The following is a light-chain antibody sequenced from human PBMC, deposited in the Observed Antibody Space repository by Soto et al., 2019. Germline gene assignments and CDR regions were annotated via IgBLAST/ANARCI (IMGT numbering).Light chain of an antibody. CDR3: CSYAGSYSWV. Sequence: QSALTQPRSVSGSPGQSVPISCTGTSRDVGGYNYVSWYQQYPGKAPKFMIHDVSKRPSGVPDRFSDSKSGNTAALTISGLQAEYEADYYCCSYAGSYSWVFGGGTKLTVL. CDR1: SRDVGGYNY. J-gene: IGLJ2*01. V-gene: IGLV2-11*01. CDR2: DVS.